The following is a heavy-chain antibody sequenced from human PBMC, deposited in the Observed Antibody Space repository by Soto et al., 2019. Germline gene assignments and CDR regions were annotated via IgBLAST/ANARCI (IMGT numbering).Heavy chain of an antibody. CDR1: GFTVSSNY. J-gene: IGHJ6*02. CDR3: ARASLERGYYYYYGMDV. CDR2: IYSGGST. D-gene: IGHD1-1*01. V-gene: IGHV3-53*02. Sequence: EVQLVETGGGLIQPGGSLRLSCAASGFTVSSNYMSWVRQAPGKGLEWVSVIYSGGSTYYADSVKGRFTISRDNSKNTLYLQMNSLRAEDTAVYYSARASLERGYYYYYGMDVWGQGTTVTVSS.